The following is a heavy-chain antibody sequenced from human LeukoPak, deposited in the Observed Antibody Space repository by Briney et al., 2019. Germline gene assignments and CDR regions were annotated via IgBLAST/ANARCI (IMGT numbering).Heavy chain of an antibody. CDR2: IYTSGST. Sequence: PSETLSLTCTVSGGSISSYYWSWIRQPAGKGLEWIGRIYTSGSTNYNPSLKSRVTMSVDTSKNQFSLKLSSVTAADTAVYYCARDQDIAAAKWFDPWGQGTLVTVSS. D-gene: IGHD6-13*01. J-gene: IGHJ5*02. CDR3: ARDQDIAAAKWFDP. CDR1: GGSISSYY. V-gene: IGHV4-4*07.